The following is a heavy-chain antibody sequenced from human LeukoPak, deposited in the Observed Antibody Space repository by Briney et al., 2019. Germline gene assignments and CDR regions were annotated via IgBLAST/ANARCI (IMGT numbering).Heavy chain of an antibody. CDR1: GFTFSSYA. J-gene: IGHJ4*02. CDR2: ISGSGGST. V-gene: IGHV3-23*01. Sequence: GGSLRLSCAASGFTFSSYAMSWVRQAPGKGLEWVSAISGSGGSTYYADSVKGRFTISRDNSKNTLYLQMNSLRAEDTAVYYCGKDTSSYGSGSYPFDYWGQGTLVTVS. CDR3: GKDTSSYGSGSYPFDY. D-gene: IGHD3-10*01.